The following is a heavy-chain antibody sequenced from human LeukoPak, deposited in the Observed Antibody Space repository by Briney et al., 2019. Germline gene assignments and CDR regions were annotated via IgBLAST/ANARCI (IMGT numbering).Heavy chain of an antibody. V-gene: IGHV3-30*18. J-gene: IGHJ4*02. D-gene: IGHD6-13*01. CDR1: GFTFSSYG. CDR3: AKLIAAAGTGGGDDY. CDR2: ISYDGSNK. Sequence: GRSLRLSCAASGFTFSSYGMHWVRQAPGKGLEWVAVISYDGSNKYYADSVKGRFTISRDNSKNTLYLQMNSPRAEDTAVYYCAKLIAAAGTGGGDDYWGRGTLVTVSS.